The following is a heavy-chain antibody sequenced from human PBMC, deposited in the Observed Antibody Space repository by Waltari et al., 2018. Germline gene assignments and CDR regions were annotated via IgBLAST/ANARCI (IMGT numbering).Heavy chain of an antibody. CDR1: GFTFSSYA. V-gene: IGHV3-23*01. Sequence: EVQLLESGGGLVQPGGSLRLSCAASGFTFSSYAMSWVRRAPGKGLEWVAAISGSGGSTYYADSVKGRFTISRDNSKNTLYLQMNSLRAEDTAVYYCAKDLWSIAARPICYWGQGTLVTVSS. CDR2: ISGSGGST. J-gene: IGHJ4*02. D-gene: IGHD6-6*01. CDR3: AKDLWSIAARPICY.